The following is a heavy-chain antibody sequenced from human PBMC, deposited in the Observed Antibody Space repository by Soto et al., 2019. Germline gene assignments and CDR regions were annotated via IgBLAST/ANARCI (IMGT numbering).Heavy chain of an antibody. CDR3: ARGVNDDS. Sequence: VKLVQSGGGLVQPGGSLRLSCAASGFSVGGNPVTWVRQAPGKGLEWVAVMHTGGSTFYADSVEGRFTISRDNSKNTVFLQMNRLSVGDTAIYFCARGVNDDSWGQGTRVTVSS. CDR1: GFSVGGNP. CDR2: MHTGGST. D-gene: IGHD1-1*01. V-gene: IGHV3-53*01. J-gene: IGHJ4*02.